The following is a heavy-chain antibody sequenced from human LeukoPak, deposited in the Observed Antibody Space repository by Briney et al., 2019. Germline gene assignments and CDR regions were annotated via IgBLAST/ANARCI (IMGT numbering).Heavy chain of an antibody. Sequence: GGSLRPSCAASGFSFSSSGMHWARQAPGKGLEWVAVIWYDGSNKFYADSVKGRFTISRDNSKNTLYLQVNSLRADDTAVYYCARADVCTDGTCYFDFDYWGQGTLVTVSS. CDR2: IWYDGSNK. CDR3: ARADVCTDGTCYFDFDY. V-gene: IGHV3-33*01. CDR1: GFSFSSSG. J-gene: IGHJ4*02. D-gene: IGHD2-15*01.